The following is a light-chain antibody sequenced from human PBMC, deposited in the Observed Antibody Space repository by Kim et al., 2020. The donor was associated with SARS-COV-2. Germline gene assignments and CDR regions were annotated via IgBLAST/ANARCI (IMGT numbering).Light chain of an antibody. CDR1: RSNIGSNT. CDR2: NNN. J-gene: IGLJ2*01. Sequence: GQRVTISCSGSRSNIGSNTVNWYQQLPGTAPKLLIYNNNQRPSGVPDRFSGSKSGTSASLAISGLQSEDEADYYCAAWDDSLNGVVFGGGTQLTVL. CDR3: AAWDDSLNGVV. V-gene: IGLV1-44*01.